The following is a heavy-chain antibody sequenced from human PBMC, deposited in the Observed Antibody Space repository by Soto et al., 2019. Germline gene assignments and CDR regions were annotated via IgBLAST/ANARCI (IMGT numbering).Heavy chain of an antibody. Sequence: SETLSLTCAVYGGSFSGYYWSWIRQPPGKGLEWIGEINHSGSTNYNPSLKSRVTISVDTSKNQFSLKLSSVTAADTAVYYCARGGVAVLRFLEWSNWFDPWGQGTLVTV. CDR3: ARGGVAVLRFLEWSNWFDP. CDR2: INHSGST. CDR1: GGSFSGYY. V-gene: IGHV4-34*01. D-gene: IGHD3-3*01. J-gene: IGHJ5*02.